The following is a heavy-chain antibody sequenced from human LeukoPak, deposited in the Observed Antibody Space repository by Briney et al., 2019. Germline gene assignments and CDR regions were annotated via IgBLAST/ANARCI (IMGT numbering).Heavy chain of an antibody. V-gene: IGHV3-21*01. Sequence: GGSLRLSCSASDFTFKNFSMNWVRQAPGKGPEWVSSISASGSSVYYADSVKGRFSISRDNAKNSLLLQLNTLRAEDTAVYYCTREKNDFLTGNKYYYSYSDVWGRGTTVTVSS. CDR3: TREKNDFLTGNKYYYSYSDV. J-gene: IGHJ6*03. CDR2: ISASGSSV. D-gene: IGHD3-9*01. CDR1: DFTFKNFS.